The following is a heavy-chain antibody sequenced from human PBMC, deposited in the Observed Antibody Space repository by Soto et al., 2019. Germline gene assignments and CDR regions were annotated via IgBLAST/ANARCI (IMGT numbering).Heavy chain of an antibody. D-gene: IGHD6-19*01. Sequence: GASVKVSCNASRFTFSSSAVQWVRQARGQRLEWIGWGVLGNGNTNYAQKFQERVTITRDMSTSTAYMEVRSLTFEDTAVYYGATTIGNIGWYWLDPWGQGTLVTVSS. J-gene: IGHJ5*02. CDR3: ATTIGNIGWYWLDP. CDR2: GVLGNGNT. V-gene: IGHV1-58*01. CDR1: RFTFSSSA.